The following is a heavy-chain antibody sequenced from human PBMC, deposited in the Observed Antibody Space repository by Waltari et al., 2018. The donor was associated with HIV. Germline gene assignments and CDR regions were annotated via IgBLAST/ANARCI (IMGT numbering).Heavy chain of an antibody. V-gene: IGHV1-69*12. CDR1: GGTFSSYA. CDR3: ARENSHDYGDYRSAFDI. D-gene: IGHD4-17*01. Sequence: QVQLVQSGSEVKKPGSSVKVSCKASGGTFSSYAITWGRQAPGQGPEWMGDRNPNIGETNRAQSCQGRVTLTADQSAGTAYMGLSSLRSEDTAMYCCARENSHDYGDYRSAFDIWGQGTMVTVSS. CDR2: RNPNIGET. J-gene: IGHJ3*02.